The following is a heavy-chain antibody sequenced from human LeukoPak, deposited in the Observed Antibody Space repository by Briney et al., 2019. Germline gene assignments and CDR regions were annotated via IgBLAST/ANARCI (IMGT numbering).Heavy chain of an antibody. V-gene: IGHV4-59*01. D-gene: IGHD2-15*01. Sequence: SETLSLTCTVSGGSISSYYWSWIRQPPGKGLEWIGYIYYSGSTNYNPSLKSRVTISVDTSKNQFSLKLSSVTAADTAVYYCARDHCSGGSCYPANWGQGTLVTVSS. CDR3: ARDHCSGGSCYPAN. CDR1: GGSISSYY. CDR2: IYYSGST. J-gene: IGHJ4*02.